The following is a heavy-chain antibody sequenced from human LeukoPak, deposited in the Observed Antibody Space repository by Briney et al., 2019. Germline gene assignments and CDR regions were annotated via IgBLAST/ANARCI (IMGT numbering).Heavy chain of an antibody. J-gene: IGHJ3*02. D-gene: IGHD6-13*01. CDR3: ARDRGIAAAPDAFDI. CDR2: IKQDGSEK. V-gene: IGHV3-7*01. CDR1: GFTFSIYW. Sequence: PGGSLRLSCAASGFTFSIYWMSWVRQAPGKGLEWVANIKQDGSEKYYVDSVKGRFTISRDNAKNPLYLQMNSLRAEDTAVYYCARDRGIAAAPDAFDIWGQGTMVTVSS.